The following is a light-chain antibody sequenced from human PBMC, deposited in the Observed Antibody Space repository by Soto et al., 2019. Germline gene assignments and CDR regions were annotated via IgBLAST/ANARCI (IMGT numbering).Light chain of an antibody. CDR1: QGIRNE. J-gene: IGKJ1*01. CDR3: LQDFTYPRT. V-gene: IGKV1-6*01. Sequence: ALQMTQSPSSVSATVGDRVTITCRASQGIRNELGWYQQKPGKAPKLLIYSASSLQSGVPSRFSGSGSGTDFILTISGLQPEDFATYFCLQDFTYPRTFGQGTKVDIK. CDR2: SAS.